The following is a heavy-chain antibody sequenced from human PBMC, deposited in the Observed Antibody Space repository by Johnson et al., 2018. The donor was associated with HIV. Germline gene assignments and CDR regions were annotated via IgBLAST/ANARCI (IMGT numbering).Heavy chain of an antibody. CDR2: ISYDGSNK. V-gene: IGHV3-30-3*01. CDR1: GFTFSSYA. D-gene: IGHD6-19*01. J-gene: IGHJ3*02. CDR3: AREYVGQWLGPRHAVDI. Sequence: QVQLVESGGGVVQPGRSLRLSCAASGFTFSSYAMHWVRQAPGKGLEWVAVISYDGSNKYYADSVKGRFTISRDNSKNTLYLQMNSLRAEDTAVYYCAREYVGQWLGPRHAVDIWGQGTMVTVSS.